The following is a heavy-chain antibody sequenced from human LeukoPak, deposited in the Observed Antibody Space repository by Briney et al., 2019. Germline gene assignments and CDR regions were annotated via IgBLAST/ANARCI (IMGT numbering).Heavy chain of an antibody. D-gene: IGHD6-19*01. CDR3: ARDSGIAVAGTRNSAFDI. CDR1: GFTFDDYA. CDR2: IYSGGST. J-gene: IGHJ3*02. Sequence: GGSLRLSCAASGFTFDDYAMHWVRQAPGKGLEWVSVIYSGGSTYYADSVKGRFTISRDNSKNTLYLQMNSLRAEDTAVYYCARDSGIAVAGTRNSAFDIWGQGTMVTVSS. V-gene: IGHV3-66*01.